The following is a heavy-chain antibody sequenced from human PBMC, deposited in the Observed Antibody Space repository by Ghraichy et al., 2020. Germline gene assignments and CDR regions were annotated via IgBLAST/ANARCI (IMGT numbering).Heavy chain of an antibody. CDR1: GGSMSSGRLS. Sequence: SETLSLTCTVSGGSMSSGRLSWGWVRQSPGRGLKWIGNMFYNGKTYCNPSLKSRVTISGDLSQNQFSLNLTSVTAADTAVYYCARRGSWSLYYFDYWGQGVLVTVSS. D-gene: IGHD6-13*01. CDR3: ARRGSWSLYYFDY. J-gene: IGHJ4*02. V-gene: IGHV4-39*01. CDR2: MFYNGKT.